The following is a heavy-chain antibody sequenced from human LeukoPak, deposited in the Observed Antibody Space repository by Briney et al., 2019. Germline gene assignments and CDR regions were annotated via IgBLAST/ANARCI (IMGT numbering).Heavy chain of an antibody. D-gene: IGHD3-22*01. Sequence: GRSLRLSCAASGFIFSSYGMHWVRQAPGKGLEWVAVIWFDGTNKYYVDSVKGRFTISRDNAKNSLYLQMNSLRAEDTAVYYCAREGGVNYYDLDYFDYWGQGTLITVSS. CDR1: GFIFSSYG. CDR3: AREGGVNYYDLDYFDY. V-gene: IGHV3-33*01. J-gene: IGHJ4*02. CDR2: IWFDGTNK.